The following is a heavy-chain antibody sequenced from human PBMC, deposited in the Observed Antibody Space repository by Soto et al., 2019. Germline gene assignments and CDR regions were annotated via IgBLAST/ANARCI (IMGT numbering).Heavy chain of an antibody. D-gene: IGHD2-15*01. CDR1: GFTFSSYA. V-gene: IGHV3-23*01. CDR3: AKYCSGGSCYPSAFDI. Sequence: GGSLRLSCAASGFTFSSYAMSWVRQAPGKGLEWVSAISGSGGSTYYADSVKGRFTISRDNSKNTLYLQMNSLRAEDTAVYYCAKYCSGGSCYPSAFDIWGQGTTVTVSS. CDR2: ISGSGGST. J-gene: IGHJ3*02.